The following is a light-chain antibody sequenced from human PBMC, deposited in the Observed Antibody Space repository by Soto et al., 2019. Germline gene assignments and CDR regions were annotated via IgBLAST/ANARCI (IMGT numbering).Light chain of an antibody. CDR2: DVT. J-gene: IGLJ2*01. Sequence: QSALTQPASVSGSPGQSITISCTGTSSDIGGFNFVSWYQQHPGKAPKLMISDVTNRPSGVSDRFSGSKSGNTASLTISGLQAEDEADYYCSSYTNSRTVVFGGGTQLTVL. CDR3: SSYTNSRTVV. V-gene: IGLV2-14*01. CDR1: SSDIGGFNF.